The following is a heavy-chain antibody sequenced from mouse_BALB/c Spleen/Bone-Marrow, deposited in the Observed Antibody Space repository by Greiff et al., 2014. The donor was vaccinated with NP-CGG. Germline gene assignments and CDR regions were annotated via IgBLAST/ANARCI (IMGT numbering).Heavy chain of an antibody. CDR2: INPGSGGT. Sequence: QVQLKESGAELVRPGTSVKVSCKASGYAFTNYLIEWVKQRPGQGLEWIGMINPGSGGTNYNEKFKGKATLTADKFSSTAYMQLSSLTSDDSAVYFCARRDGSYFDYWGQGTTLTVSS. V-gene: IGHV1-54*01. CDR1: GYAFTNYL. D-gene: IGHD3-3*01. J-gene: IGHJ2*01. CDR3: ARRDGSYFDY.